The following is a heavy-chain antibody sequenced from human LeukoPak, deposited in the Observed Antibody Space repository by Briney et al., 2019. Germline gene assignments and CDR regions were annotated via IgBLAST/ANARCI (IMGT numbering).Heavy chain of an antibody. Sequence: GGSLRLSCAASGFTFSNAWMNWVRQAPGKGLEWVANIKQDGSEKYYVDSVKGRFTISRDNAKNSLYLQMNSLRAEDTAVYYCATSYNYIRYWGQGTLVTVSS. CDR3: ATSYNYIRY. J-gene: IGHJ4*02. CDR1: GFTFSNAW. D-gene: IGHD5-24*01. CDR2: IKQDGSEK. V-gene: IGHV3-7*01.